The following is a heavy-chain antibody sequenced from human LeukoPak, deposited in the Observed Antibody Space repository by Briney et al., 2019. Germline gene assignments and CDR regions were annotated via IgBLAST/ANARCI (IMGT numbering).Heavy chain of an antibody. J-gene: IGHJ5*02. CDR1: GGSISSGDYY. CDR3: ARPYYYDSRIDP. CDR2: TYYSGST. V-gene: IGHV4-30-4*01. D-gene: IGHD3-22*01. Sequence: SETLSLTCTVSGGSISSGDYYWSWIRQPPGKGLDWIGYTYYSGSTYYNPSLKSPATISVDTSKNQFSLKLTSVTAADPAVYYCARPYYYDSRIDPRGQGTLVTVSS.